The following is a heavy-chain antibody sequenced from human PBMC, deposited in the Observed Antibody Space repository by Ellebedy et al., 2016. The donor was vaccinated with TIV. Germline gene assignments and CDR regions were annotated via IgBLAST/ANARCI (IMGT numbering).Heavy chain of an antibody. Sequence: SVKVSXXASGGTFSSYAISWVRQAPGQGLEWMGGIIPIFGTANYAQKFQGRVTITADESTSTAYMELSSLRSEDTAVYYCARAGGAARNYYGMDVWGQGTTVTVSS. V-gene: IGHV1-69*13. CDR2: IIPIFGTA. D-gene: IGHD6-6*01. CDR3: ARAGGAARNYYGMDV. J-gene: IGHJ6*02. CDR1: GGTFSSYA.